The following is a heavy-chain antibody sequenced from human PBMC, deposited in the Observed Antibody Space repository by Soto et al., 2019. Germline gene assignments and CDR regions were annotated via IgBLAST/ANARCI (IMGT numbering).Heavy chain of an antibody. J-gene: IGHJ4*02. Sequence: GGSLRLSCAASGFTFSSYSMNWVRQAPGKGLEWVSYISSSSSTIYYADSVKGRFTISRDNAKNSLYLQMNSLRDEDTAVYYCAREILLWFGEPEGVFDYWGQGTLVTVSS. CDR2: ISSSSSTI. CDR3: AREILLWFGEPEGVFDY. V-gene: IGHV3-48*02. D-gene: IGHD3-10*01. CDR1: GFTFSSYS.